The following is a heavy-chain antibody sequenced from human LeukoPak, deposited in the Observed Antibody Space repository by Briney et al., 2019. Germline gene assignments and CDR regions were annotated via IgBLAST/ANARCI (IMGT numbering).Heavy chain of an antibody. J-gene: IGHJ4*02. Sequence: SQTLSLTFAISGDSVSSNSAAWNWIRQSPSRGLEWLGRTYYRSKWYYDYAVAVKSRISISPDASKNQFSLQLSSVTPEDTAVYYCARDPVGGSTIFDYWGQGTLVTVSS. CDR1: GDSVSSNSAA. CDR3: ARDPVGGSTIFDY. V-gene: IGHV6-1*01. D-gene: IGHD1-26*01. CDR2: TYYRSKWYY.